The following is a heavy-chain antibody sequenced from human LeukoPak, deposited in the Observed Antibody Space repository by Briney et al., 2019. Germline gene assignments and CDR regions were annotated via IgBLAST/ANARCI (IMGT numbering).Heavy chain of an antibody. V-gene: IGHV3-30*18. Sequence: PGRSLRLACAAPGFTFSSYGMHWVRQAPGKGLEWVAVISYDGSNKYYADSVKGRFTISRDNSKNTLYLQMNSLRAEDTAVYYCAKDGADIVVVVAAPLSYYYYGVDVWGQGTTVTVSS. D-gene: IGHD2-15*01. CDR1: GFTFSSYG. CDR3: AKDGADIVVVVAAPLSYYYYGVDV. J-gene: IGHJ6*02. CDR2: ISYDGSNK.